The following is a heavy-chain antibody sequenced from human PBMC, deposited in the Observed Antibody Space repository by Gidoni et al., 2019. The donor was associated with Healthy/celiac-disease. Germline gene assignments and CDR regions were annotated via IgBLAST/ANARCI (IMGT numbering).Heavy chain of an antibody. V-gene: IGHV3-49*03. CDR2: IRSKAYGGTT. Sequence: RLSCTASGFTFGDYAMSWFRQAPGKGLEWVGFIRSKAYGGTTEYAASVKGRFTISRDDSKSIAYLQMNSLKTEDTAVYYCTRAGHYYYYGMDVWGQGTTVTVYS. CDR3: TRAGHYYYYGMDV. CDR1: GFTFGDYA. J-gene: IGHJ6*02.